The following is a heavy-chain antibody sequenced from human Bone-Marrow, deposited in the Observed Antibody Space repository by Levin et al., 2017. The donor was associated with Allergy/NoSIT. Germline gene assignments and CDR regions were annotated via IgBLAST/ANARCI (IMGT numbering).Heavy chain of an antibody. CDR2: VSWNSHSI. D-gene: IGHD1-1*01. CDR1: GFAFDDYA. CDR3: AKVQEFRNWNNAHFDY. J-gene: IGHJ4*02. Sequence: GGSLRLSCVASGFAFDDYAMHWVRQAPGKGLEWVSGVSWNSHSIGYGDSAKGRFSISRDNAKKTLFLQMNSLRPEDTALYHCAKVQEFRNWNNAHFDYWGQGTQVTVSS. V-gene: IGHV3-9*01.